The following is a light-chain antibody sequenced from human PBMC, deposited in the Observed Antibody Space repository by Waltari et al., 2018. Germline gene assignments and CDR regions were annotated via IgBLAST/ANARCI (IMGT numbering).Light chain of an antibody. J-gene: IGLJ1*01. CDR3: SSYTSSSVYV. CDR1: SSDVGGYNY. Sequence: QSALTQPASVSGSPGQSIPISCTGTSSDVGGYNYVSWYQQHPGKAPKLMIYDVSKRPSGVSNRFSGSKSGNTASLTISGLQAEDEADYYCSSYTSSSVYVFGTGTKVTVL. V-gene: IGLV2-14*01. CDR2: DVS.